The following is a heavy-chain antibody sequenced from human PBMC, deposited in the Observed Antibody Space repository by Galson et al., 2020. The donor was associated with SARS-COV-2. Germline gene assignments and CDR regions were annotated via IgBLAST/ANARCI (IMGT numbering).Heavy chain of an antibody. CDR3: ARAHYDSSGYGGFDY. CDR2: IYYSGST. V-gene: IGHV4-31*03. Sequence: SETLSLTCTVSGGSISSGGYYWSWIRQYPGKGLEWIGYIYYSGSTYYNPSLKSRVTISVDTSKNQFSLKLSSVTAADTAVYYCARAHYDSSGYGGFDYWGQGTLVTVSS. J-gene: IGHJ4*02. D-gene: IGHD3-22*01. CDR1: GGSISSGGYY.